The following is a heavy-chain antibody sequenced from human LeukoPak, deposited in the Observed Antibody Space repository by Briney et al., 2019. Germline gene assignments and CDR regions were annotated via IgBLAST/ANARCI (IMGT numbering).Heavy chain of an antibody. V-gene: IGHV1-18*01. Sequence: ASVKVSCKASGYTFTSYGISWVRQAPGQGLEWMGWISAYNGNTNYAQKLQGRATMTTDTSTSTAYMELRSLRSDDTAVYYCARWSILYSSSSDWFDPWGQGTLVTVSS. CDR3: ARWSILYSSSSDWFDP. CDR2: ISAYNGNT. D-gene: IGHD6-6*01. CDR1: GYTFTSYG. J-gene: IGHJ5*02.